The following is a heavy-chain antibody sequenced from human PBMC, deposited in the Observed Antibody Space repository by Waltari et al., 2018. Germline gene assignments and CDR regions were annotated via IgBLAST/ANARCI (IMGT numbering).Heavy chain of an antibody. CDR3: ATDGPPYYYDSSGYYRN. V-gene: IGHV1-69-2*01. CDR2: VDPEDGET. D-gene: IGHD3-22*01. J-gene: IGHJ4*02. Sequence: EARLVQSGAEVKKPGPTWKISCTAPGYTFTDSYLHWWHQAPGKGLEWMGRVDPEDGETIYAEKFQGRVTITADTSTDTAYMELSSLRSEDTAVYYCATDGPPYYYDSSGYYRNWGQGTLVTVSS. CDR1: GYTFTDSY.